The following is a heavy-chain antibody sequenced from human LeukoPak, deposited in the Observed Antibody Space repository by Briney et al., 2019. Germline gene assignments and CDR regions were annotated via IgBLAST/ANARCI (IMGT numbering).Heavy chain of an antibody. Sequence: GGSLRLSCAASGFTFSSYGMHWVRQAPGKGLEWVAVISYDGSNKYYADSVKGRFTISRDNSKNTLYLQMNSLRAEDTAVYYCAKVPRSSHRSPYFDYWGQGTLVTVSS. CDR1: GFTFSSYG. V-gene: IGHV3-30*18. CDR2: ISYDGSNK. D-gene: IGHD2-15*01. CDR3: AKVPRSSHRSPYFDY. J-gene: IGHJ4*02.